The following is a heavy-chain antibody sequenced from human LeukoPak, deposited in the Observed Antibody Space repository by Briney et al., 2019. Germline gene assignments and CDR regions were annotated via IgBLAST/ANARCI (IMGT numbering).Heavy chain of an antibody. CDR2: IYTSGST. CDR1: GGSISSGSYY. Sequence: PSETLSLTCTVSGGSISSGSYYWSWNRQPAGKGLEWIGRIYTSGSTNYNPSRKSRVTLSVDTSKNQFSLKLSSVTAADTAVYYCASGLRYFDLYYWGQGTLVTVSS. D-gene: IGHD3-9*01. CDR3: ASGLRYFDLYY. V-gene: IGHV4-61*02. J-gene: IGHJ4*02.